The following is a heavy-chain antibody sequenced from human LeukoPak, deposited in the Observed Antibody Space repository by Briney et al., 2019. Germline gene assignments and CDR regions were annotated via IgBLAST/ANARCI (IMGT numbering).Heavy chain of an antibody. Sequence: ASVKVSCKASGYTFTTYGITWVRQAPGQGPEWVGRFSADTGNTNYAQKLQGRVSLTRDTAASTVYMDLRSLRSDDTGIYYCARERWVGATIPNAFDIWGQGTMVTVSS. D-gene: IGHD1-26*01. V-gene: IGHV1-18*01. CDR1: GYTFTTYG. CDR3: ARERWVGATIPNAFDI. J-gene: IGHJ3*02. CDR2: FSADTGNT.